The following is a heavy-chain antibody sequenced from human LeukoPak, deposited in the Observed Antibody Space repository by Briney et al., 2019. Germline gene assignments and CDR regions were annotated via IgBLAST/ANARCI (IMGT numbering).Heavy chain of an antibody. D-gene: IGHD4-17*01. CDR2: ISYDGSNK. V-gene: IGHV3-30*18. Sequence: GGSLRLSCAASGFTFSSYGMLWVRQAPGKGLEWVAVISYDGSNKYYADSVKGRFTISRDNSKNTLYLQMNSLRAEDTAVYYCAKDRYGDYGSSFDYWGQGALVTVSS. J-gene: IGHJ4*02. CDR3: AKDRYGDYGSSFDY. CDR1: GFTFSSYG.